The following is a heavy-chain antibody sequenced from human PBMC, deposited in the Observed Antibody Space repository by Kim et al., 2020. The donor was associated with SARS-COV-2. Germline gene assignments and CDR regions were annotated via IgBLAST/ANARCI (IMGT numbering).Heavy chain of an antibody. Sequence: SETLSLTCTVSGASISSGSYYWIRHRQPKGLGLEWIGRITTSGSTNYNPTIKGRLTISLDTNKNQFSLKVNSVTAADTAIYYCARAAAVAFDCWGQGTLVTVSS. CDR1: GASISSGSYY. J-gene: IGHJ4*02. CDR3: ARAAAVAFDC. CDR2: ITTSGST. D-gene: IGHD6-13*01. V-gene: IGHV4-61*02.